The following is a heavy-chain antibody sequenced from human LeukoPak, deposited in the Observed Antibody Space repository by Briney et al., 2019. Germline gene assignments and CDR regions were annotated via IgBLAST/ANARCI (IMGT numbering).Heavy chain of an antibody. CDR2: INQDGSEK. D-gene: IGHD6-6*01. CDR1: GFTFTSYW. Sequence: GXLRLSXAASGFTFTSYWMSWVRQAPGKGLAWVANINQDGSEKYYVDSVKGRFTISRDPARNSLHLQMNSLRAEDTAVYYCVRDSSSPDYWGQGTLVTVSS. J-gene: IGHJ4*02. CDR3: VRDSSSPDY. V-gene: IGHV3-7*01.